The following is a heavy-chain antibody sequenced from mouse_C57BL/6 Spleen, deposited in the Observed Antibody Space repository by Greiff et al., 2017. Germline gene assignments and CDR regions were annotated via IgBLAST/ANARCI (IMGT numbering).Heavy chain of an antibody. V-gene: IGHV1-53*01. CDR1: GYTFTSSW. CDR3: ARWGLGRMDY. Sequence: QVQLQQPGTELVKPGASVKLSCTASGYTFTSSWMHWVQQRPGQGLEWIGNINPSNGGTNYNEKFRSKATLTVDKSSSTAYMQLSSLTSEDSAVYYCARWGLGRMDYWGQGTTLTVSS. D-gene: IGHD4-1*01. J-gene: IGHJ2*01. CDR2: INPSNGGT.